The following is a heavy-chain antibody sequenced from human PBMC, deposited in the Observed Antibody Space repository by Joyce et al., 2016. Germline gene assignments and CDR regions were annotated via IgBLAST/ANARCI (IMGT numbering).Heavy chain of an antibody. CDR2: IKQDGSDI. J-gene: IGHJ4*02. D-gene: IGHD3-3*01. CDR3: ARTGRFLEWLPDY. Sequence: EVHLVESGGGLVQPGGSLRLSCADSGFTFNVYWMSWVRQAPGKGLEWVANIKQDGSDIYYVDSVKGRFTISRDNAKNSLFLQMNSLTAEDTAVYYCARTGRFLEWLPDYWGQGTLVTVSS. V-gene: IGHV3-7*03. CDR1: GFTFNVYW.